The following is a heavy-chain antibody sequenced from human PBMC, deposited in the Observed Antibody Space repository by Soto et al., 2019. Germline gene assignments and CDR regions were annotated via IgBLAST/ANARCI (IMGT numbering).Heavy chain of an antibody. CDR1: GYTFTGYY. J-gene: IGHJ4*02. CDR2: INPNSGGT. CDR3: ARGPRVLDDFWSGYYTPYYFDY. Sequence: ASVKVSCKASGYTFTGYYMHWVRQAPGQGLEWMGWINPNSGGTNYAQKFQGRVAMTRDTSISTAYMELSRLRSDDTAVYYCARGPRVLDDFWSGYYTPYYFDYWGQGTLVTVSS. D-gene: IGHD3-3*01. V-gene: IGHV1-2*02.